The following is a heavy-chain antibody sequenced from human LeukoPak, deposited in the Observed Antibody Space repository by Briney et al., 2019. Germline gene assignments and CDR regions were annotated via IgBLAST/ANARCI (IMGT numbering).Heavy chain of an antibody. CDR1: GFTFSSYV. CDR3: ASGDSSGWYFDT. V-gene: IGHV3-20*04. D-gene: IGHD6-19*01. CDR2: INWNGGST. J-gene: IGHJ4*02. Sequence: GGSLRLSCAVSGFTFSSYVMTWVRQVPGKGLEWVAGINWNGGSTGYADSVKGRFTISRDNAKNSLYLQMNSLRAEDTALYYCASGDSSGWYFDTWGQGTLVSVSS.